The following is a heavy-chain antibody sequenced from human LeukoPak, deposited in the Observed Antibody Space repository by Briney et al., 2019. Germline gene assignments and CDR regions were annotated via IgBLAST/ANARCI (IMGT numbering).Heavy chain of an antibody. Sequence: SETLSLTCTVSGGSLSSYYWSWIRQPPGKGLEWIGYIYYSGSTNYNPSLKSRVTISVDTSKNQFSLKLSSVTAADTAVYYCARGGNGYDKYYYYGMDVWGQGTTVTVSS. D-gene: IGHD5-12*01. J-gene: IGHJ6*02. CDR2: IYYSGST. CDR3: ARGGNGYDKYYYYGMDV. CDR1: GGSLSSYY. V-gene: IGHV4-59*01.